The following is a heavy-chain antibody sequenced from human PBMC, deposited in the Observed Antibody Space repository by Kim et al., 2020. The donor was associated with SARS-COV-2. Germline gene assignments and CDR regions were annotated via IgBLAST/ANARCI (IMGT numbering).Heavy chain of an antibody. CDR3: ARGLYYDFWSGYSYNWFDP. D-gene: IGHD3-3*01. J-gene: IGHJ5*02. CDR2: INSDGSST. Sequence: GGSLRLSCAASGFTFSSYWMHWVRQAPGKGLVWVSRINSDGSSTSYADSVKGRFTISRDNAKNTLYLQMNSLRAEDTAVYYCARGLYYDFWSGYSYNWFDPWGQGTLVTVSS. V-gene: IGHV3-74*01. CDR1: GFTFSSYW.